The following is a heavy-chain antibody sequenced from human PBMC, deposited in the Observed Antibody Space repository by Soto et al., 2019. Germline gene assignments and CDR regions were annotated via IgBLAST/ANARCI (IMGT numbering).Heavy chain of an antibody. CDR1: GGSFSGYY. CDR2: INHSGST. V-gene: IGHV4-34*01. J-gene: IGHJ4*02. CDR3: ARLDDILTGYYY. D-gene: IGHD3-9*01. Sequence: SETLSITCAVYGGSFSGYYWSWIRQPPGKGLEWIGEINHSGSTNYNPSLKSRFTISVDTSKTQFSMKLSSVTAANTAVYYCARLDDILTGYYYWGQGSLVTVSS.